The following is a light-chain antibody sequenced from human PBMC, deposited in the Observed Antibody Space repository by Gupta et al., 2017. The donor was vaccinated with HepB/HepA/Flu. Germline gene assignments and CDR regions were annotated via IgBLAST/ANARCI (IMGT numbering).Light chain of an antibody. V-gene: IGKV3-11*01. CDR2: DAS. J-gene: IGKJ4*01. CDR1: QSVGSQ. CDR3: QQRSNCPLT. Sequence: EIVLTQSPATLSLSPGERVTLSCRASQSVGSQLAWYQQKPGQAPRLVISDASNRATGVPARFSGGGSGTDFTLTISSLESEDFAVYYCQQRSNCPLTFGGGTKVEIK.